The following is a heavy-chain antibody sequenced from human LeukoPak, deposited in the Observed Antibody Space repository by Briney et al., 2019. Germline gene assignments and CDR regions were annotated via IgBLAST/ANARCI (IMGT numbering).Heavy chain of an antibody. D-gene: IGHD2-15*01. CDR3: ARGPYCSGGTCFSLGEFDP. V-gene: IGHV3-23*01. J-gene: IGHJ5*02. Sequence: GGSLRLSCAASGFTFSSYAMSWVRQAPGKGLQWVSGISGSGNSIYYADSVKDRFTISRDSSKNTLYLQMSSLRAEDTAVYYCARGPYCSGGTCFSLGEFDPWGQGTLVTVSS. CDR2: ISGSGNSI. CDR1: GFTFSSYA.